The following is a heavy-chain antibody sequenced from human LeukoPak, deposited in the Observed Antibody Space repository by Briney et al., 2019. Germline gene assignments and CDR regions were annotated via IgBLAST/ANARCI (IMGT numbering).Heavy chain of an antibody. D-gene: IGHD5-18*01. Sequence: PSQTLSLTCTVSGGSISSGSYYWSWIRQPAGKGLEWIGRIYTSGSTNYNPSLKSRVTISVDTSKNQFSLKLSSVTAADTAVYYCARAIAMAPYYFDYWGQGTLVTVSS. CDR2: IYTSGST. CDR1: GGSISSGSYY. CDR3: ARAIAMAPYYFDY. J-gene: IGHJ4*02. V-gene: IGHV4-61*02.